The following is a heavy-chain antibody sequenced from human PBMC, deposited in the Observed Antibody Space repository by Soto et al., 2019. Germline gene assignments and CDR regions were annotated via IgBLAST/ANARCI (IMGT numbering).Heavy chain of an antibody. D-gene: IGHD3-9*01. V-gene: IGHV1-69*13. J-gene: IGHJ5*02. Sequence: ASVKVSCKASGGTFSSYAISWVRQAPGQGLEWMGGIIPIFGTANYAQKFQGRVTITADESTSTAYMELSSLRSEDKAVYYCARAADSEYDILTGYYQNWFDPWGQGTLVTVSS. CDR3: ARAADSEYDILTGYYQNWFDP. CDR1: GGTFSSYA. CDR2: IIPIFGTA.